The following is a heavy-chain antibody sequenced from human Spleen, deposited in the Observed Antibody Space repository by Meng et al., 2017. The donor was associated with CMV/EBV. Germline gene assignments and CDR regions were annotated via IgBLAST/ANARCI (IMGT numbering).Heavy chain of an antibody. CDR1: GFTFNDYY. CDR2: ISSVGSTI. CDR3: ATVVATVYYYYGLDV. Sequence: GESLKISCAASGFTFNDYYMSWIRQAPGKGLEWISFISSVGSTISYADSVKGRFTISRDNANNTLYLQVNSLRAEDTAVYYCATVVATVYYYYGLDVWGQGTTVTVSS. D-gene: IGHD5-12*01. J-gene: IGHJ6*02. V-gene: IGHV3-11*04.